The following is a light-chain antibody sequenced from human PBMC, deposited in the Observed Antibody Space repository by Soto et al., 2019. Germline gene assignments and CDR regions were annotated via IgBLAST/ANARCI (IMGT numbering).Light chain of an antibody. CDR1: QSISSY. V-gene: IGKV1-39*01. J-gene: IGKJ4*01. Sequence: DIQMTQSPSSLSASVGDRVTITCRASQSISSYLNWYQQKPGKAPKLMNYAASSLQSGVPSRFSGSGSGTDFTLTISILQPEDFATYYCQQSYSTLLTFGGGTKVDIK. CDR2: AAS. CDR3: QQSYSTLLT.